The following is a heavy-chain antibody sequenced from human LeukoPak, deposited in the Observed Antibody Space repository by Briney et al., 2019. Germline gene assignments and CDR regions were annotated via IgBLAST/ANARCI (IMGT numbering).Heavy chain of an antibody. J-gene: IGHJ3*02. Sequence: PSETLSLTCTVSGASISSSYWSWIRQPPGKGLEWIGHISDSGGTDYNPSLKSRITISVDTPKKQFSLRLRSVTAADTALYYCARDAYYDSSGYFNDTFDIWGQGTMVTVSS. CDR3: ARDAYYDSSGYFNDTFDI. CDR2: ISDSGGT. CDR1: GASISSSY. V-gene: IGHV4-59*01. D-gene: IGHD3-22*01.